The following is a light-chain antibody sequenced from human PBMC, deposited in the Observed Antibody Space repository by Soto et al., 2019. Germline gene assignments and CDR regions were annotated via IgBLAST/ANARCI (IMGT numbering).Light chain of an antibody. V-gene: IGKV4-1*01. CDR2: WAS. J-gene: IGKJ4*01. CDR1: QSVLYSSNHQNS. Sequence: DILMTQSPDSLAVSLGERATINCKSSQSVLYSSNHQNSFAWYQQKPGQPPQLLIYWASTRESGVPDRFSGSGSGTDFTLTISSLQAEDVAVYYCQQYYTTPLTFGGGTKVEIK. CDR3: QQYYTTPLT.